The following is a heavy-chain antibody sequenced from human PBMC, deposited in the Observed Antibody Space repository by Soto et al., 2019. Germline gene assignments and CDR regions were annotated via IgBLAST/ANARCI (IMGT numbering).Heavy chain of an antibody. CDR3: ARLPRGYGNYVDS. D-gene: IGHD2-15*01. V-gene: IGHV4-39*01. Sequence: QLQLQESGPGQVRPSETLSLTCTVSGGSISSSSYYWGWIRQPPGKGLEWFGSIYSTGNTYYNPSLKSRVTISVDTSKNEFSLKLSSVTAADRAVYYCARLPRGYGNYVDSWGQGILVTVS. CDR1: GGSISSSSYY. J-gene: IGHJ4*02. CDR2: IYSTGNT.